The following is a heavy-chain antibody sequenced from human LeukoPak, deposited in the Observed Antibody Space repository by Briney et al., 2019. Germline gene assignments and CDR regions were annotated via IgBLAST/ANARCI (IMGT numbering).Heavy chain of an antibody. CDR1: GFTLRIYW. CDR3: AKSYYYGSGDYSLTAFDI. Sequence: GGSLRLSCAASGFTLRIYWMSWVRQAPGKGLEWVANIKHDGSEKYYVDSVKGRFTISRDNSKNTLNLQMNSLRAEDTAVYYCAKSYYYGSGDYSLTAFDIWGQGTMVTVSS. CDR2: IKHDGSEK. J-gene: IGHJ3*02. D-gene: IGHD3-10*01. V-gene: IGHV3-7*05.